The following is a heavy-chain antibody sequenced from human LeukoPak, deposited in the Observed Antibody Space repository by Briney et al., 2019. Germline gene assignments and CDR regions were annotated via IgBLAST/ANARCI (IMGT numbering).Heavy chain of an antibody. J-gene: IGHJ4*02. CDR2: IYYSGST. D-gene: IGHD3-22*01. V-gene: IGHV4-30-4*01. Sequence: SETLSLTCTISGGSISNYYWSWIRQPPGKGLEWIGYIYYSGSTYYNPSLKSRVTISVDTSKNQFSLRLSSVTAADTAVYYCARAARITMIVVEAGYFDYWGQGTLVTVSS. CDR1: GGSISNYY. CDR3: ARAARITMIVVEAGYFDY.